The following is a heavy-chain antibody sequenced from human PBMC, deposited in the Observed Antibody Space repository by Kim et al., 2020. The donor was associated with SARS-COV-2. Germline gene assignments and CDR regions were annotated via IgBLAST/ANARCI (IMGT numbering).Heavy chain of an antibody. CDR3: AGVPATGDFDY. V-gene: IGHV4-34*01. Sequence: SETLSLTCAVYGGSFSGYYWSWIRQPPGKGLEWIGEINHSGSTNYNPSLKSRVTISVDTSKNQFSLKLSSVTAADTAVYYCAGVPATGDFDYWGQGTLVTVSS. CDR1: GGSFSGYY. D-gene: IGHD2-2*01. CDR2: INHSGST. J-gene: IGHJ4*02.